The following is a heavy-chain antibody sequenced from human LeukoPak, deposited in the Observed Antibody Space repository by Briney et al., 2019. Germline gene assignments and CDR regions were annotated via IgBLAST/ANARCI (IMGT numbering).Heavy chain of an antibody. V-gene: IGHV4-31*03. J-gene: IGHJ6*02. D-gene: IGHD6-13*01. CDR3: ARPPYSSSWYQYYYGMDV. CDR2: IYYSGST. Sequence: PSETLSLTCTVSGGSISSGGYYWSWIRQHPGKGLEWIGYIYYSGSTYYNPSLKSRVTISVDTSKNQFSLKLSSVTAADTAVYYCARPPYSSSWYQYYYGMDVWGQGTTVTVSS. CDR1: GGSISSGGYY.